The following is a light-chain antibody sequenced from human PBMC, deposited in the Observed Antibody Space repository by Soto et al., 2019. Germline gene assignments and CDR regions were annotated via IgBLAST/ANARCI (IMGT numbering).Light chain of an antibody. J-gene: IGLJ1*01. CDR2: GNS. CDR1: SSNIGAGCD. CDR3: QSYDSSLSGSWV. V-gene: IGLV1-40*01. Sequence: QSVLTQPPSVSGAPGQRVTISCTGSSSNIGAGCDVHWYQQLPGTAPKLLIYGNSNRPSGVPDRFSGSKSGTSASLAITGLQAEDEADYYCQSYDSSLSGSWVFGTGTKVTVL.